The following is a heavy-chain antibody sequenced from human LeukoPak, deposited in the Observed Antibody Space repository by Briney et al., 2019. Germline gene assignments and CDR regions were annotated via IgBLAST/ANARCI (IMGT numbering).Heavy chain of an antibody. CDR2: MNPNSGNT. V-gene: IGHV1-8*02. Sequence: ASVKVSCTASGGTFTNYFVNWVRQATGQGLEWMGWMNPNSGNTGYAQKFQGRVTMTRNTSISTAYMELSSLRSEDTAVYYCARGGGTIGHSTNFDYWGQGTLVTVSS. J-gene: IGHJ4*02. CDR3: ARGGGTIGHSTNFDY. CDR1: GGTFTNYF. D-gene: IGHD6-13*01.